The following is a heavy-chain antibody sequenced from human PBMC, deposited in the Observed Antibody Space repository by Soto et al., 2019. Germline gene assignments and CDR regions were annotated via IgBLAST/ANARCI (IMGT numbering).Heavy chain of an antibody. D-gene: IGHD3-22*01. Sequence: SETLSLTCTVSGDSISSYYWSWIRQTPGKGLEWIGYIYFSGSTNYNPSLKSRVTISVDTSKNQFSLKLSSVTAADTAVYYCARLRADSSGYYYDYNWFDPWGQGTLVTVSS. J-gene: IGHJ5*02. CDR2: IYFSGST. CDR1: GDSISSYY. V-gene: IGHV4-59*01. CDR3: ARLRADSSGYYYDYNWFDP.